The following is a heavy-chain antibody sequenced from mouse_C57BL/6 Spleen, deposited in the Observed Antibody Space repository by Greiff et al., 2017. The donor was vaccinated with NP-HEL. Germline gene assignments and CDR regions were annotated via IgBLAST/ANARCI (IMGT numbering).Heavy chain of an antibody. CDR2: IYPGDGDT. CDR1: GYAFSSYW. Sequence: QVHVKQSRAELVKPGASVKISCKASGYAFSSYWMNWVKQRPGKGLEWIGQIYPGDGDTNYNGKFKGKATLTADKSSSTAYMQLSSLTSEDSAVYFCARRSPNWYYFDYWGQGTTLTVSS. V-gene: IGHV1-80*01. CDR3: ARRSPNWYYFDY. J-gene: IGHJ2*01. D-gene: IGHD4-1*01.